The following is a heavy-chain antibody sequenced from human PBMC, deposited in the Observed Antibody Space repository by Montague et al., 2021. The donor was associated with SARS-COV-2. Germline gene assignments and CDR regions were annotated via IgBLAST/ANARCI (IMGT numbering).Heavy chain of an antibody. CDR2: NSGTGVDT. J-gene: IGHJ6*03. Sequence: SRSLSFAASGLRFSDYAMIWLRQAPGKGLEWISSNSGTGVDTHYADSVKGRFTISRDNSKSTLYLRMNSLRVDDTAVHYCARGGLDYYDYTMDVWGKGTTVTV. CDR1: GLRFSDYA. V-gene: IGHV3-23*01. CDR3: ARGGLDYYDYTMDV.